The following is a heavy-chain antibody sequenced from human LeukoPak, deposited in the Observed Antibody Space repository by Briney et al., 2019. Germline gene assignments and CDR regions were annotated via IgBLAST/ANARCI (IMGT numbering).Heavy chain of an antibody. CDR1: GFTFSSYG. V-gene: IGHV3-30*03. CDR3: VRRWELRDY. J-gene: IGHJ4*02. CDR2: ISYDGSNK. Sequence: PGGSLRLSCAASGFTFSSYGMHWVRQAPGKGLEWVAVISYDGSNKYYADSVKGRFTISRDNAKNTLYLQMNSLRAEDSAVYYCVRRWELRDYWGQGILVTVSS. D-gene: IGHD1-26*01.